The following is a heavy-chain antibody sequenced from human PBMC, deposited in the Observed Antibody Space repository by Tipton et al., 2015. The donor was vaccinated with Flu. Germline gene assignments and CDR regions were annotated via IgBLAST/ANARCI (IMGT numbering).Heavy chain of an antibody. CDR1: GFTFSSYD. CDR2: IDTGGSGT. CDR3: ATVLSLGHWYFDL. Sequence: GSLRLSCAASGFTFSSYDMSWVRQAPGKGLEWVSSIDTGGSGTTYADSVKGRFTISRDNSKNTLNLQMNGLRAEGTAAYYCATVLSLGHWYFDLWGRGTVVTVSS. D-gene: IGHD3-3*02. J-gene: IGHJ2*01. V-gene: IGHV3-23*05.